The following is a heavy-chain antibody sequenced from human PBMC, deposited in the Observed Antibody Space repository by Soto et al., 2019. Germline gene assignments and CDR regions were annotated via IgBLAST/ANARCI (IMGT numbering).Heavy chain of an antibody. CDR2: FDPEDGET. CDR1: GYTLTELS. V-gene: IGHV1-24*01. CDR3: ATREIAVAVKSFDY. D-gene: IGHD6-19*01. J-gene: IGHJ4*02. Sequence: ASVKVSCKVSGYTLTELSMHWVRQAPGKGLEWMGGFDPEDGETIYAQKFQGRVTMTEDTSTDTAYMELSSLRSEDTAVYYCATREIAVAVKSFDYWGQGTLVTVSS.